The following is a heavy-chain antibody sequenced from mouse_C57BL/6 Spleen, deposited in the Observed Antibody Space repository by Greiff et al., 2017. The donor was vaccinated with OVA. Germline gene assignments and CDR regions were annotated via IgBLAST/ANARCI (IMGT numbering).Heavy chain of an antibody. CDR2: IYPGDGDT. J-gene: IGHJ1*03. CDR1: GYAFSSSW. D-gene: IGHD3-3*01. V-gene: IGHV1-80*01. Sequence: QVQLQQSGAELVKPRASVKISCKASGYAFSSSWMNWVKQRPGKGLEWIGQIYPGDGDTNYNGKFKGKATLTADKSSSTAYMQLSSLTSEDSAVYFCARRDPYWYFDVWGTGTTVTVSS. CDR3: ARRDPYWYFDV.